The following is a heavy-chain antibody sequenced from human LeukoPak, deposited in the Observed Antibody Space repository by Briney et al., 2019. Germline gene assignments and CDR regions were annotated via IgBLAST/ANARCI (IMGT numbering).Heavy chain of an antibody. J-gene: IGHJ4*02. CDR1: GFTFYDYA. CDR2: ISGSGGST. Sequence: GRSLRLSCAASGFTFYDYAMSWVRQAPGKGLEWVSAISGSGGSTYYADSVKGRFTISRDNSKNTLYLQMNSLRAEDTAVYYCAKGKSVDIVATNFDYWGQGTLVTVSS. D-gene: IGHD5-12*01. V-gene: IGHV3-23*01. CDR3: AKGKSVDIVATNFDY.